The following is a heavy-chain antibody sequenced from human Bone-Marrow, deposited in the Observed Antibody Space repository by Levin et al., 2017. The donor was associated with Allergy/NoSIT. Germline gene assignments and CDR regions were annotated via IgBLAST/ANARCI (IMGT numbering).Heavy chain of an antibody. CDR2: ISGSGGST. V-gene: IGHV3-23*01. CDR1: GFTFSSYV. J-gene: IGHJ6*02. D-gene: IGHD3-10*01. CDR3: ARGGKCGEVLEYYYYYGMDV. Sequence: SCAASGFTFSSYVMSWVRQAPGKGLEWVLDISGSGGSTYYADSVKGRFTISRDNFKNTLHLQMNSLRAEDTAVYYCARGGKCGEVLEYYYYYGMDVWGQGTTVTVSS.